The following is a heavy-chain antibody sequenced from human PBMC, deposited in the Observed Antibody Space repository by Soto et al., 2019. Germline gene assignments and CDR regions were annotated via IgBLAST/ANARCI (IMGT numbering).Heavy chain of an antibody. CDR2: IYYSGST. CDR1: GGSISSGDYY. J-gene: IGHJ4*02. Sequence: SETLSLTCTVSGGSISSGDYYWSWIRQPQGKGVELVGHIYYSGSTYYNTSLKSRVNISVDTSKNQFSLKLSSVTAADPAVYSCAIARRVRYTFRXWGQATLVTVSX. D-gene: IGHD1-26*01. V-gene: IGHV4-30-4*01. CDR3: AIARRVRYTFRX.